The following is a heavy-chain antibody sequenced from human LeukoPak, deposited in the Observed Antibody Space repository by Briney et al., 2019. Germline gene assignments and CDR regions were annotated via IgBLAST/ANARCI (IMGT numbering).Heavy chain of an antibody. J-gene: IGHJ5*02. CDR2: INTDNGDT. V-gene: IGHV1-3*03. CDR1: GYIFTNYA. CDR3: ARGGDFWSGRNWFDP. Sequence: GASVRVSCKASGYIFTNYAMHWVRQAPGQRLEWMGWINTDNGDTKYSQEFQGRVTITRDTSATTAYMELSSLRSEDTAVYYCARGGDFWSGRNWFDPWGQGTLVTVSS. D-gene: IGHD3-3*01.